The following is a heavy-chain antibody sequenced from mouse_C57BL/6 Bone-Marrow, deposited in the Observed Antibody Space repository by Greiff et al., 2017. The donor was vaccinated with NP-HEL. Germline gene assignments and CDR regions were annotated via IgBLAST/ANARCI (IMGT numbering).Heavy chain of an antibody. CDR2: IDPSDSYT. Sequence: QVQLKESGAELVMPGASVKLSCKASGYTFTSYWMHWVKQRPGQGLEWIGEIDPSDSYTNYNQKFKGKSTLTVDKSSSTAYMQLSSLTSEDSAVYYCARGDLAFDYWGQGTTLTVSS. J-gene: IGHJ2*01. CDR1: GYTFTSYW. V-gene: IGHV1-69*01. D-gene: IGHD3-3*01. CDR3: ARGDLAFDY.